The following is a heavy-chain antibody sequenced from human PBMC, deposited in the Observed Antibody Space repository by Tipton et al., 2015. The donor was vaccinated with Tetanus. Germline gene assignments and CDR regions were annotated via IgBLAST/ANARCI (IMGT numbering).Heavy chain of an antibody. D-gene: IGHD3-10*01. Sequence: SLRLSCAASGFSFSSYGMHWVRQAPGKGLEWVAIIRNDGSNKYYADSVKGRFTISRDNSKNTLYLQMSSLRDEDTAVYYCARDHTFTISQSRGGLDSWGQGTLVTVSA. V-gene: IGHV3-33*01. CDR2: IRNDGSNK. CDR1: GFSFSSYG. J-gene: IGHJ4*02. CDR3: ARDHTFTISQSRGGLDS.